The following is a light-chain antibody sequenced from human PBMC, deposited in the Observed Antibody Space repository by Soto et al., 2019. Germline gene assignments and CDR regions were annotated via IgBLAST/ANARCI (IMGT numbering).Light chain of an antibody. J-gene: IGLJ2*01. CDR2: SDT. V-gene: IGLV3-21*01. Sequence: SYELTQPPSVSVAPGKTASISCGGNDIGSKGVHWYQQKPGQAPVLVIYSDTDLPPVIPERFSGSNSANLATLTISRVAAGDDADYYCQVWDSGSSHVVFGGGPQLTVL. CDR3: QVWDSGSSHVV. CDR1: DIGSKG.